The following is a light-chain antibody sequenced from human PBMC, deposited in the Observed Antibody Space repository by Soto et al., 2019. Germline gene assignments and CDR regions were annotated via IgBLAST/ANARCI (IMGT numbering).Light chain of an antibody. CDR3: QSYVTSLRAWV. J-gene: IGLJ3*02. Sequence: QSVLTQPPSLSRAPGQRVTISCTGGSSNIGAGYDVHWYRQFPGTAPKLLVYGNNNRPSGISDRFSASKSGSSASLAITGLQAEDETDYYCQSYVTSLRAWVFGGGTKLTVL. CDR2: GNN. CDR1: SSNIGAGYD. V-gene: IGLV1-40*01.